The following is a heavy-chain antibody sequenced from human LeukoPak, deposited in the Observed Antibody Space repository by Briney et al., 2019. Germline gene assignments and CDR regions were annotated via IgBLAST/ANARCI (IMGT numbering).Heavy chain of an antibody. CDR2: IYSSGST. J-gene: IGHJ4*02. Sequence: SETLSLTCTVSGGSISPYYWSWLRQPPAKGLEWIGYIYSSGSTSYNPSLKSRVAISIDTSKKQFSLKLSSVTAADTAVYYCAREVVASAGVDYWGQGTLVTVSS. CDR3: AREVVASAGVDY. D-gene: IGHD6-13*01. CDR1: GGSISPYY. V-gene: IGHV4-4*08.